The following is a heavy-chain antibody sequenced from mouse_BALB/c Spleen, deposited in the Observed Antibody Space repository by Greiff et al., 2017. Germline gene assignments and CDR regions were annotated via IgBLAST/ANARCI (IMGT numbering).Heavy chain of an antibody. Sequence: VKLMESGPGLVAPSQSLSITCTVSGFSLTSYGVHWVRQPPGKGLEWLGVIWAGGSTNYNSALMSRLSISKDNSKSQVFLKMNSLQTDDTAMYYCARDGLLNAMDYWGQGTSVTVSS. V-gene: IGHV2-9*02. J-gene: IGHJ4*01. CDR1: GFSLTSYG. D-gene: IGHD2-10*01. CDR3: ARDGLLNAMDY. CDR2: IWAGGST.